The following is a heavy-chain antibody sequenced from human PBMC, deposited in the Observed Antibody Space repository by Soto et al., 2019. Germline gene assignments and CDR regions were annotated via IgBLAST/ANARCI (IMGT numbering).Heavy chain of an antibody. D-gene: IGHD5-18*01. J-gene: IGHJ4*02. Sequence: PGGSLRLSCAASGFTFSSYEMTWVRQAPGKGLEWVSYITGAGITILYADSVRGRFTISRDNAKNSLYLQMNSLTAEDTGIYYCTREPYVDAAMDFDYWGQGTLVTVSS. CDR1: GFTFSSYE. V-gene: IGHV3-48*03. CDR3: TREPYVDAAMDFDY. CDR2: ITGAGITI.